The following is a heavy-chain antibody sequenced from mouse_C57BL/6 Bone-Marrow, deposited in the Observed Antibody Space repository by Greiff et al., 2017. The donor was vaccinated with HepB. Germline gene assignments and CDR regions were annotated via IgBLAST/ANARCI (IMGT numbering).Heavy chain of an antibody. CDR3: DRWITTVPDYFDY. CDR1: GYTFTSSW. Sequence: QVQLQQSGAELAKPGASVKLSCKASGYTFTSSWMHWVKQRPGQGLEWIGYINPSSGYTKYNQKFKDKATLTADKSSSTAYMQLSSLTYEDSAVYYCDRWITTVPDYFDYWCQGNTLTVSS. CDR2: INPSSGYT. V-gene: IGHV1-7*01. D-gene: IGHD1-1*01. J-gene: IGHJ2*01.